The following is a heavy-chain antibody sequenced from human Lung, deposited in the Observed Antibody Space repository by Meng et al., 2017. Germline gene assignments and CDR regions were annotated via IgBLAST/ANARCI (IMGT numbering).Heavy chain of an antibody. Sequence: LWSGACIFRPAENRSPTWAVYGGSISGSYWSWIRQSPAKGLEWIGKINHGGSTNYNPSLESQVTISVDTPKNQFSLRLTSMTVADTAVYYCARERHSTIIRGVIDFWGQGALVTVSS. D-gene: IGHD3-10*01. CDR3: ARERHSTIIRGVIDF. CDR2: INHGGST. J-gene: IGHJ4*02. CDR1: GGSISGSY. V-gene: IGHV4-34*01.